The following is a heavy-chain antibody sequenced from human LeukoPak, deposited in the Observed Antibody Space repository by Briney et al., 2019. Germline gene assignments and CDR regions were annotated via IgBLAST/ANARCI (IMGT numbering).Heavy chain of an antibody. Sequence: GESLKISCKGSGYSFTSYWIGWVRQMPGKGLEWMGIIYPGDFDTRYSPSFQGQVTISADKSISTAYLQWSSLKASDTAMYYCARGLRYYDILTGYYPRNWFDPWGQGTLVTVSS. CDR1: GYSFTSYW. J-gene: IGHJ5*02. CDR2: IYPGDFDT. V-gene: IGHV5-51*01. CDR3: ARGLRYYDILTGYYPRNWFDP. D-gene: IGHD3-9*01.